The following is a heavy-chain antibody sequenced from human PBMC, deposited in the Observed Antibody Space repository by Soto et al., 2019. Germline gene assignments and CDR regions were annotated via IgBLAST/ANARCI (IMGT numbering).Heavy chain of an antibody. V-gene: IGHV4-30-4*01. CDR1: GDSINSGDYY. J-gene: IGHJ6*02. CDR3: ARWSGVGVAGMYV. Sequence: QVQLQESGPRLVKPLQTLSLTCTVSGDSINSGDYYWSWIRQPPGRGLEWVGYSFYSGITDYNPSLKSRMSISMDTSKNQFSLRLNSVTAADTAVYFCARWSGVGVAGMYVWGQGTTVSVSS. CDR2: SFYSGIT. D-gene: IGHD3-10*01.